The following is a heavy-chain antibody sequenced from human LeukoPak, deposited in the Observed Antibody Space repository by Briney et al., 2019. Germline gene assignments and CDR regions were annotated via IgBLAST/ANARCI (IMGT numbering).Heavy chain of an antibody. CDR3: ASRSTSRGSPFDY. Sequence: SETLSLTCAVYGGSFSGYYWSWIRQPPGKGLEWIGSVYYSGSAYYNPSLKSRLTISVDTSMNQFSLKLTSVTAADTAVYYCASRSTSRGSPFDYWGQGTLVTVSS. V-gene: IGHV4-34*01. CDR2: VYYSGSA. CDR1: GGSFSGYY. D-gene: IGHD1-26*01. J-gene: IGHJ4*02.